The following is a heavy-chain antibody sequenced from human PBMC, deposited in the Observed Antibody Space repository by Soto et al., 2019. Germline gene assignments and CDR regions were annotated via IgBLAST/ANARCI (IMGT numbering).Heavy chain of an antibody. J-gene: IGHJ6*02. V-gene: IGHV1-69*06. D-gene: IGHD3-3*01. CDR2: IIPIFGTA. CDR1: GGTFSSYA. Sequence: QVQLVQSGAEVTKPGSSVKFSCKASGGTFSSYAISWVRQHPGQGLEWMGGIIPIFGTANYAQKFQGRVTITAEKSTRPAYMELSSLRPEDTAVYYCASPTREWLPPARDYYYGMDVWGQGTTVTVSS. CDR3: ASPTREWLPPARDYYYGMDV.